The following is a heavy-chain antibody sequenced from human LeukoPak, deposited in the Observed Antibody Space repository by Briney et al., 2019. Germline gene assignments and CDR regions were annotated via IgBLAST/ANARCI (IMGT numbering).Heavy chain of an antibody. V-gene: IGHV4-39*07. Sequence: SETLSLTCTVSGGSISSSSYYWGWIRQPPGKGLEWIGSIYYSGSTYYNPSLKSRVTISVDTSKNQFSLKLSSVPAADTAVYYCARVFDDLATVTTLNFDYWGQGTLVTVSS. CDR3: ARVFDDLATVTTLNFDY. CDR2: IYYSGST. J-gene: IGHJ4*02. CDR1: GGSISSSSYY. D-gene: IGHD4-17*01.